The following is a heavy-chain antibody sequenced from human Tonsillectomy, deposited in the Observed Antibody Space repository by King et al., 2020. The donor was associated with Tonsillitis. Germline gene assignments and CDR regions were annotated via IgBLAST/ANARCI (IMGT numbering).Heavy chain of an antibody. Sequence: VQLVESGGGLVQPGRSLRLSCRTSGFTFADYALSWFRQAPGKGLEWVGFITSKTYGGTPEYAASVKGRFTISRDDSKSIAYLQMNSLKTEDTAVYYCTKDFDRGSSAPWGQGPLATVSS. CDR1: GFTFADYA. V-gene: IGHV3-49*03. CDR2: ITSKTYGGTP. D-gene: IGHD3-9*01. CDR3: TKDFDRGSSAP. J-gene: IGHJ5*02.